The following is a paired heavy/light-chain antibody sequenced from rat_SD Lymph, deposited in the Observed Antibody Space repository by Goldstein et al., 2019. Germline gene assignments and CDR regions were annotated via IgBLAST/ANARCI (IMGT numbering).Light chain of an antibody. J-gene: IGKJ2-1*01. CDR2: DTS. CDR1: SSVSY. Sequence: EIVLTQSPTTMAASPGEKVTITCRASSSVSYMHWFQQKSGTSPKPWIYDTSKLASGVPDRFSGSGSGTSYSLTISSMEAEDAATYYCLQRSSYPPTFGAGTKLELK. CDR3: LQRSSYPPT. V-gene: IGKV4S12*01.
Heavy chain of an antibody. Sequence: QVQLTESGPGLVHPSETLSLTCTVSGFSLTGYSVYWVRQPSGKGLEWMGRMRYNGDTSYNSALKSRLSISRDTSKNQVFLKMNSLQTDDTGTYYCTRVRYNNFDYWGQGVMVTVSS. CDR2: MRYNGDT. V-gene: IGHV2-8*01. CDR1: GFSLTGYS. J-gene: IGHJ2*01. CDR3: TRVRYNNFDY. D-gene: IGHD1-10*01.